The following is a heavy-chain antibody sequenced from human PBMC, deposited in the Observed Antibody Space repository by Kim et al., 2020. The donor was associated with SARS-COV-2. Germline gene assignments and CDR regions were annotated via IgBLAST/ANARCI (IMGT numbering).Heavy chain of an antibody. D-gene: IGHD6-6*01. V-gene: IGHV1-46*01. J-gene: IGHJ6*02. Sequence: YAQKFQGRVTMTRDTSTSTVYMELSSLRSEDTAVYYCARDRRIAARPLDVWGQGTTVTVSS. CDR3: ARDRRIAARPLDV.